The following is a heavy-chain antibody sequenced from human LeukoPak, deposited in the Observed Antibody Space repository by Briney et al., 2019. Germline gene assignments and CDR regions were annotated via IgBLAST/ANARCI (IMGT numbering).Heavy chain of an antibody. D-gene: IGHD1-1*01. CDR3: AKVESYNAYDY. V-gene: IGHV3-74*01. CDR1: GFTLRSYS. Sequence: GSLRLSRAASGFTLRSYSMHGVRQVPGKGLVWVSRIHNDGTGPIYTDSVKGRFTISRDNAQNTLYLQMDSLRAEDTAVYYCAKVESYNAYDYWGQGTLVTVSS. CDR2: IHNDGTGP. J-gene: IGHJ4*02.